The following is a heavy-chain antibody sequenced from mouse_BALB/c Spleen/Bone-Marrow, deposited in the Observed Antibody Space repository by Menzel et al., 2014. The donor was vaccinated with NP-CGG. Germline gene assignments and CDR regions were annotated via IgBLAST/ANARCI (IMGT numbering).Heavy chain of an antibody. J-gene: IGHJ2*01. CDR2: IYPGDGDT. CDR1: GYAFSTYW. V-gene: IGHV1-80*01. CDR3: ARGGISVDY. Sequence: QVQLQQSGAELVRPGSSVRTSCKSSGYAFSTYWINWVKQRPGQGLEWIGQIYPGDGDTDFNGKFKGKATLTADRSSNTAYMEFSSLTSEDSAVYFCARGGISVDYWGQGTTLTVSS.